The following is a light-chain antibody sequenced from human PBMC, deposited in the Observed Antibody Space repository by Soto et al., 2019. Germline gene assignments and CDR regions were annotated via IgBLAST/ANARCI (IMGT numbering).Light chain of an antibody. CDR2: DAF. CDR3: QQYGSSPKT. CDR1: QSVGSY. J-gene: IGKJ1*01. Sequence: EIVLMQSADTLSLSPGXGDTLSCRASQSVGSYLAWYKQQPGQAPRLLIYDAFNRAAGIPDRFTGSWSGTEFTLTISRLEPEDFAVYYCQQYGSSPKTFGQGTKVDIK. V-gene: IGKV3-20*01.